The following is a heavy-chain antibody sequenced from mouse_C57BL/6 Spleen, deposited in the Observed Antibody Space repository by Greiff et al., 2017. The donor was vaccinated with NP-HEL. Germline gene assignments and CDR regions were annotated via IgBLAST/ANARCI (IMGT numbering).Heavy chain of an antibody. V-gene: IGHV1-82*01. CDR2: IYPGDGDT. Sequence: VQLQQSGPELVKPGASVKISCKASGYAISSSWMNWVKQRPGKGLEWIGRIYPGDGDTNYNGKFKGKATLTADKSSSTAYMQLSSLTSEDYAVYFVARGGNDPCAYWGQGTLVTVSA. CDR1: GYAISSSW. J-gene: IGHJ3*01. CDR3: ARGGNDPCAY. D-gene: IGHD2-2*01.